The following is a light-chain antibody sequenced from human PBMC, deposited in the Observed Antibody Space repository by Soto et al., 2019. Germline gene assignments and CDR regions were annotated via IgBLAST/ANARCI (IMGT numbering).Light chain of an antibody. CDR3: QQDDAFPWT. CDR1: QSISSY. Sequence: DIQMPQSPSTLSASVGDRVPLTCRASQSISSYLNWYQQRPGKAPKLLIYAASSLQSGVPSRFSGSGSGTHFTLTISSLQPEDFATYYCQQDDAFPWTFGQGTKVDI. V-gene: IGKV1-39*01. CDR2: AAS. J-gene: IGKJ1*01.